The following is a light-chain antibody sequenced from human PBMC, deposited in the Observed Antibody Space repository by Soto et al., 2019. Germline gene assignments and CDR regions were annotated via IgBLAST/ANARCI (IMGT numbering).Light chain of an antibody. Sequence: SYELTQPPSVSVAPGQTARITCGGNNIGGKSLHWYQQKPGQAPVLVVYDDGDRPSGIPERFSGSNSGTTATLTISRVEAGDEADYYCQVWDNNYDHYVFGTGTKVTVL. V-gene: IGLV3-21*02. CDR2: DDG. J-gene: IGLJ1*01. CDR1: NIGGKS. CDR3: QVWDNNYDHYV.